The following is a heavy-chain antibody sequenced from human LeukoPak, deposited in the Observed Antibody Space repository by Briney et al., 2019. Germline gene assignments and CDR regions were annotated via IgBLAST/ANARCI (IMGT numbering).Heavy chain of an antibody. CDR2: IIPIFGTA. V-gene: IGHV1-69*13. CDR3: ARDGVSYYDSSKGYFDY. J-gene: IGHJ4*02. D-gene: IGHD3-22*01. CDR1: GGTFSSYA. Sequence: GASVKVSCKASGGTFSSYAISWVRQAPGQGLEWMGGIIPIFGTANYAQKFQGRVTITADESTSTAYMELSSLRSEDTAVYYCARDGVSYYDSSKGYFDYWGQGTLVTVSS.